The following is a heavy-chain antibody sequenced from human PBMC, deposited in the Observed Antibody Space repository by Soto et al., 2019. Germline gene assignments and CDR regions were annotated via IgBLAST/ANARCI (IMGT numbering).Heavy chain of an antibody. CDR2: ISNDENIK. D-gene: IGHD5-12*01. Sequence: GGSLRLSCVASGFNFGNFGMHWARQAPGKGLAWLTVISNDENIKQDSVRGRFAIARDDSKNSLYLHLTRLRAEDTSIYYCARGLRGVLDDLGQGTLVTVSS. V-gene: IGHV3-33*01. J-gene: IGHJ4*02. CDR1: GFNFGNFG. CDR3: ARGLRGVLDD.